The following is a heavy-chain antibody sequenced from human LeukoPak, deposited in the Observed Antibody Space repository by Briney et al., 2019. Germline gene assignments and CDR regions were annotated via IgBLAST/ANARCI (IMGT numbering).Heavy chain of an antibody. CDR2: IRYDASNK. J-gene: IGHJ4*02. Sequence: GGSLRLSCAASGFTFSNYGMHWVRQAPGKGLEWVAFIRYDASNKYYADSVKGRFTISRDNSKNTLYLQMNSLRAEDTAVYYCAKGVWFGDQPPSDYWGQGTLVTVSS. CDR1: GFTFSNYG. D-gene: IGHD3-10*01. CDR3: AKGVWFGDQPPSDY. V-gene: IGHV3-30*02.